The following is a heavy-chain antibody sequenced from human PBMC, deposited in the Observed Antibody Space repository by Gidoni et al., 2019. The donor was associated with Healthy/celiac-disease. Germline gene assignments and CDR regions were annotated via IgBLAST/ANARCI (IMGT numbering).Heavy chain of an antibody. V-gene: IGHV1-18*01. D-gene: IGHD3-10*01. Sequence: VQLVQSGAEVKKPGASVKVFCKASGSTFTSYGSSGVRQATGQGHEWMGWFSAYNGNTNDAQKLEGKVTMTTDTSKSTAYIELRRLRSDDTAVYYGSSQYDGSGSYFGLVYGGQGTLVTVSS. CDR3: SSQYDGSGSYFGLVY. CDR2: FSAYNGNT. J-gene: IGHJ4*02. CDR1: GSTFTSYG.